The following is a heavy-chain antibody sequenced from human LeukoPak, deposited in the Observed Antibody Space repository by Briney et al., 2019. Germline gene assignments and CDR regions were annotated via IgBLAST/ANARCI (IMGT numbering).Heavy chain of an antibody. J-gene: IGHJ2*01. D-gene: IGHD2-21*02. CDR2: ISAYNGNT. V-gene: IGHV1-18*01. CDR1: GYTFTSYG. Sequence: ASVKVSCKASGYTFTSYGISWVRQAPGQGLEWMGWISAYNGNTNYAQKFQGRVTMTTDTSTSTAYMELRSLRSDDTAVYYCARDAYCGGDCYTIRYFDLWGRGTLVTVSS. CDR3: ARDAYCGGDCYTIRYFDL.